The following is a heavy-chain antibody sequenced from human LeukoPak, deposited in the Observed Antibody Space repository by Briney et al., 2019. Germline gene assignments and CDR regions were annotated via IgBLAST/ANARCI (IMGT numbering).Heavy chain of an antibody. CDR3: ARVEVITFGGVIDH. V-gene: IGHV3-7*01. CDR2: IKQDGSEK. CDR1: GFTFSSYW. D-gene: IGHD3-16*01. J-gene: IGHJ5*02. Sequence: PGESLRLSCAASGFTFSSYWMSWVRQAPGKGLEWVSNIKQDGSEKYYVDSVKGRFTISRDNAKNSLYLQMNSLRAEDTAVYYCARVEVITFGGVIDHWGQGTLVTVSS.